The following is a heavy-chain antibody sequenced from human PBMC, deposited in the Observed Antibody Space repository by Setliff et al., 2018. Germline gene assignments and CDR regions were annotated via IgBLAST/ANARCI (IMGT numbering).Heavy chain of an antibody. V-gene: IGHV3-7*01. CDR2: IHQDGSER. D-gene: IGHD3-10*01. CDR1: GFTFGSYW. J-gene: IGHJ4*02. Sequence: GGSLRLSCAASGFTFGSYWMTWVRQAPEKGLEWVANIHQDGSERHYVDSVKGRFTISRDNAKNSLYLQMNSLRAEDTAVYYCARHNYYGSGIDYWGQGTLVTVSS. CDR3: ARHNYYGSGIDY.